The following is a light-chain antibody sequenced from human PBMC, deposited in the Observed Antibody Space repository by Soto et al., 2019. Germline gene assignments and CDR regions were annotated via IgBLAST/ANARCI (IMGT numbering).Light chain of an antibody. V-gene: IGLV2-14*01. CDR1: SSDVGGYNY. J-gene: IGLJ2*01. Sequence: QSALSQPASVSGSRGQSITISCTGTSSDVGGYNYVSWYQQHPGKAPKLMIYDVSNRPSGVSNRFSGSKSGNTASLTISGLQAEDEADYYCSSYTSSSTPKVVFGGGTKLTVL. CDR3: SSYTSSSTPKVV. CDR2: DVS.